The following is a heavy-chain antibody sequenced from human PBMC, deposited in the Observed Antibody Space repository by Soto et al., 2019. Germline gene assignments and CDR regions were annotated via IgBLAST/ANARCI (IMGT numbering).Heavy chain of an antibody. V-gene: IGHV3-23*01. D-gene: IGHD6-19*01. CDR2: ISGSVGGT. CDR3: AKVGANIAVTAPFDY. CDR1: GFTFSSYA. Sequence: EVQLLESGVDLVQPGGSLRLSCAASGFTFSSYAMSWVRQAPGKGLEWVSGISGSVGGTYYVDSVRGRFTISRDNSKNTLYLQMNSLRAEDTALYYCAKVGANIAVTAPFDYWGQGTQVIVSS. J-gene: IGHJ4*02.